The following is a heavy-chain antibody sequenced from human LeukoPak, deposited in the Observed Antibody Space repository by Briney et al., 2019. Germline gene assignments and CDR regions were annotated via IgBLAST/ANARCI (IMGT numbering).Heavy chain of an antibody. D-gene: IGHD2-2*01. Sequence: GGSLRLSCAASGFTFSSYAMSWVRQAPGKGLEWVSGISGSGGSTYDANSVKGRFTISRDNSKNTLYLQMNSLRAEDTAVYYCAKSKTPYCSSANCLMFDYWGQGALVTVSA. J-gene: IGHJ4*02. V-gene: IGHV3-23*01. CDR1: GFTFSSYA. CDR2: ISGSGGST. CDR3: AKSKTPYCSSANCLMFDY.